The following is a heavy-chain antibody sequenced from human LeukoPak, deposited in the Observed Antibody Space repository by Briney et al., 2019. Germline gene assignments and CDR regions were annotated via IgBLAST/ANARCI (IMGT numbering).Heavy chain of an antibody. CDR3: ARAAYTSGFYFFDP. V-gene: IGHV1-2*06. CDR2: INPNSGGT. Sequence: ASVKVSCKASGYTFTGYYMHWVRQAPGQGLEWMGRINPNSGGTNYAQKFRGRVTMTRDTSISTAYMELSRLRSDDTAVYYCARAAYTSGFYFFDPWGQGTLVTVSS. CDR1: GYTFTGYY. D-gene: IGHD3-22*01. J-gene: IGHJ5*02.